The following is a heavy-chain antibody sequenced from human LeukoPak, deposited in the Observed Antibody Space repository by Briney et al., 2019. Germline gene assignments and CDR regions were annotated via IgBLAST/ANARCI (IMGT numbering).Heavy chain of an antibody. CDR1: GYSISSGYY. D-gene: IGHD4/OR15-4a*01. CDR3: ARSNLGSNWYFDL. CDR2: IYYSGST. V-gene: IGHV4-38-2*01. J-gene: IGHJ2*01. Sequence: PSETLSLTCAVSGYSISSGYYWGWIRQPPGKGLEWIGSIYYSGSTYNPSLKSRVTISVHTSKNQFSLKLTYVTAADTAVYYCARSNLGSNWYFDLWGRGTLVTVSS.